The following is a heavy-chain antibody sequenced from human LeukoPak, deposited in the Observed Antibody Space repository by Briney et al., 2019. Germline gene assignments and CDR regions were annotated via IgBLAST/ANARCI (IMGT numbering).Heavy chain of an antibody. Sequence: SETLSLTCTVSGDSVSSPNYYWNWIRQPPGKGLEWIGYIYNSGRTNYNPSLKSRVTISVDTSKNQFSLKLNSVTAADTAVYYCARHYGPWGQGTLVTVSS. CDR1: GDSVSSPNYY. V-gene: IGHV4-61*01. D-gene: IGHD3-16*01. CDR2: IYNSGRT. CDR3: ARHYGP. J-gene: IGHJ5*02.